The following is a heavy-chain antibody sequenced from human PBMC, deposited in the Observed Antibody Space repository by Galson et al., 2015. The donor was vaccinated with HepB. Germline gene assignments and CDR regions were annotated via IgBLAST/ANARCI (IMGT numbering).Heavy chain of an antibody. CDR1: GGSFNTYA. V-gene: IGHV1-69*06. CDR3: ARDRTHYYDTSGYSGAFEI. Sequence: SVKVSCKASGGSFNTYAINWLRQAPGQGLEWMGGIIPTFDTPIYAQRFQDRVTITADKSTSTAYMELSSLTSDDTALYYCARDRTHYYDTSGYSGAFEIWGQGTMVAVPS. D-gene: IGHD3-22*01. J-gene: IGHJ3*02. CDR2: IIPTFDTP.